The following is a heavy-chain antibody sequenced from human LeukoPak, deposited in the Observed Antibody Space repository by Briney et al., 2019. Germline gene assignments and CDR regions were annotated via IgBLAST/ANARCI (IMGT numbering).Heavy chain of an antibody. J-gene: IGHJ4*02. Sequence: SETLSLTCTVSGGSISSYYWSWIRQPPGKGLEWIGYIYYSGSTNYNPSLKSRVTTSVDTSKNQFSLKLSSVTAADTAVYYCASSVEMATEFDYWGQGTLVTVSS. CDR2: IYYSGST. CDR3: ASSVEMATEFDY. CDR1: GGSISSYY. D-gene: IGHD5-24*01. V-gene: IGHV4-59*01.